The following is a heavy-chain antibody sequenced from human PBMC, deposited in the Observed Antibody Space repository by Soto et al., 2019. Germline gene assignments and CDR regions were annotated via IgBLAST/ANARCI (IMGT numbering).Heavy chain of an antibody. CDR2: ISYDGSNK. CDR3: ARKYYDILTGASYYFDY. CDR1: GFTFSSYA. J-gene: IGHJ4*02. D-gene: IGHD3-9*01. V-gene: IGHV3-30-3*01. Sequence: GGSLRLSCAASGFTFSSYAMHWVRQAPGKGLEWVAVISYDGSNKYYADSVKGRFTISRDNSKNTLYLQMNSLRAEDTAVYYCARKYYDILTGASYYFDYWGQGTLVTVS.